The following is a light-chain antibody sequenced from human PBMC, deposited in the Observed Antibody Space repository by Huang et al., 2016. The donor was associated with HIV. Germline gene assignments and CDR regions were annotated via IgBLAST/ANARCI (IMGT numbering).Light chain of an antibody. V-gene: IGKV3-15*01. Sequence: ILMTQSPATLSVSPGERATLSCRASQSVSSNLAWYQQKPGQAPRLLIYGTSTRATGIPARFSGSGSGTEFTLTISSLQSEDFAVYYCQQYNNWPPVTFGQGTKVEIK. CDR3: QQYNNWPPVT. CDR2: GTS. J-gene: IGKJ1*01. CDR1: QSVSSN.